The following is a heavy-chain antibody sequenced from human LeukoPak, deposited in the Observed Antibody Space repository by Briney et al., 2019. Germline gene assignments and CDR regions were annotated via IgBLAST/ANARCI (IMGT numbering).Heavy chain of an antibody. V-gene: IGHV3-30*02. CDR3: AKGDLAAAGRDDAFDI. Sequence: PGGSLRLSCAASGFTFNNYGMHWVRQAPGKGLDWVALIQSDATNKYYADSVKGRFTISRDNSKNTLYLQMNSLRPEDTAIYYCAKGDLAAAGRDDAFDIWGQGTMVTVSS. J-gene: IGHJ3*02. CDR2: IQSDATNK. CDR1: GFTFNNYG. D-gene: IGHD6-13*01.